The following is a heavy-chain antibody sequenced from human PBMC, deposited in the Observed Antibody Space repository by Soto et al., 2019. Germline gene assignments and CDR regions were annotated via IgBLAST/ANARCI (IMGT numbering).Heavy chain of an antibody. Sequence: ASVKVSCKASGYTFTSYGISWVRQAPGQGLEWMGWISAYNGNTNYAQKLQGRVTMTTDTSTSTAYMELRSLRSDDTAVYYCARVEFYDILTGYWNNWFDPWGQGTLFTVSS. D-gene: IGHD3-9*01. V-gene: IGHV1-18*01. CDR1: GYTFTSYG. CDR3: ARVEFYDILTGYWNNWFDP. J-gene: IGHJ5*02. CDR2: ISAYNGNT.